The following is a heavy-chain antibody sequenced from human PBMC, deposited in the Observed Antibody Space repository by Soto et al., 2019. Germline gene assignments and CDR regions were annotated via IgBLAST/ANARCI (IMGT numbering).Heavy chain of an antibody. V-gene: IGHV3-33*01. CDR2: IWYDGSNK. D-gene: IGHD3-10*01. Sequence: QVQLVESGGGVVQPGRSVRLSCAASGFTFSSYGKHWVRQAPGKGLEWVAVIWYDGSNKYYADSVKGRFIISRDNSKNTLYLQMNSLRAEDTAVYYCARGDYYGSGRPFDYWGQGTLVTVSS. CDR3: ARGDYYGSGRPFDY. J-gene: IGHJ4*02. CDR1: GFTFSSYG.